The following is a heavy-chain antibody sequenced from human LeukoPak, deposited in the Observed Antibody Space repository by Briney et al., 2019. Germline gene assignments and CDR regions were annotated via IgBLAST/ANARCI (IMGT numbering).Heavy chain of an antibody. CDR1: GYTLTSYY. Sequence: ASVKVSCKASGYTLTSYYMHWVRQAPGQGLEWMGIINPSGGSTSYAQKFQGRVTMTRDTSTSTVYMELSSLRSEDTAVYYCARPHRRITGTTAGTDYWGQGTLVTVSS. V-gene: IGHV1-46*03. J-gene: IGHJ4*02. CDR3: ARPHRRITGTTAGTDY. D-gene: IGHD1-14*01. CDR2: INPSGGST.